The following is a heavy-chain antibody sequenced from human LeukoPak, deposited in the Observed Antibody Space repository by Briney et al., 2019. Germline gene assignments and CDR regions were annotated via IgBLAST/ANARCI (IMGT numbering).Heavy chain of an antibody. D-gene: IGHD6-19*01. J-gene: IGHJ4*02. CDR1: GGSFSGYY. CDR3: ARAGYSSGWYGTIDY. CDR2: INHSGST. Sequence: SETLSLTCAVYGGSFSGYYWSWIRQPPGKGLEWVGEINHSGSTNYNPSLKSRVTISVDTSKNQFSLKLSSVTAADTAVYYCARAGYSSGWYGTIDYWGQGTLVTVSS. V-gene: IGHV4-34*01.